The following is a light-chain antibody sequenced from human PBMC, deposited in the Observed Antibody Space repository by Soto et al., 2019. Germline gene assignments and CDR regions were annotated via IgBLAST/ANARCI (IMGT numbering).Light chain of an antibody. V-gene: IGLV2-8*01. J-gene: IGLJ1*01. CDR3: SSYAGSNNYV. Sequence: SVLTQPPSASGSPGQSVTISCTGTSSDVGAYIYVSWYQQHPGKAPKLMIYEVSKRPSGVPDRFSGSKSGNTASLTVSGLQAEDEADYYCSSYAGSNNYVFGTGTKVTVL. CDR1: SSDVGAYIY. CDR2: EVS.